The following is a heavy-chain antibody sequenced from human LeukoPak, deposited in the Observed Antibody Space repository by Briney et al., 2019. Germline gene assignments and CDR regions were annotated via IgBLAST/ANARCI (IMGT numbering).Heavy chain of an antibody. D-gene: IGHD2-2*01. CDR1: GGSISSSNW. V-gene: IGHV4-4*02. J-gene: IGHJ3*02. CDR3: AREPMEAMRAFDI. Sequence: SETLSLTCAVSGGSISSSNWWSWVPQPPRKGLEWIGEIYHSGSTNYNPSLKSRVTISVDKSKNQFSLKLSSVTAADTAVYYCAREPMEAMRAFDIWGQGTMVTVSS. CDR2: IYHSGST.